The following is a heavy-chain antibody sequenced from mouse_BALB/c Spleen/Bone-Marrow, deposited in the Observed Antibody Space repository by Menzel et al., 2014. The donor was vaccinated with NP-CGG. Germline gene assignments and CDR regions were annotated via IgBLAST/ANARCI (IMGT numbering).Heavy chain of an antibody. D-gene: IGHD2-1*01. CDR1: GYAFTNYL. CDR2: INPGSGGT. V-gene: IGHV1-54*01. Sequence: GQLQQSGPELVRPGTSVKVSCKASGYAFTNYLMEWIKQRPGQGLEWIGVINPGSGGTNYNEKFKGKATLTADKSSSTAYMQLSSLTSDDSAVYFCARRIYYAMGYWGQGTTLTVSS. CDR3: ARRIYYAMGY. J-gene: IGHJ2*01.